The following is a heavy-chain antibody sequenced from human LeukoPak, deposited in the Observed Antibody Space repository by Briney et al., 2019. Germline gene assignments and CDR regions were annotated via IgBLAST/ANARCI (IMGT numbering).Heavy chain of an antibody. CDR2: IKEDGSGK. CDR3: ARGGRF. V-gene: IGHV3-7*03. CDR1: GFTFSTYA. J-gene: IGHJ4*02. Sequence: GGSLRLSCAASGFTFSTYAMGWVRQAPGKGLEWVANIKEDGSGKYYVDSVKGRFTISRDNAKNSMYLQMNSLRAEDTAVYYCARGGRFWGQGTLVTVSS. D-gene: IGHD3-10*01.